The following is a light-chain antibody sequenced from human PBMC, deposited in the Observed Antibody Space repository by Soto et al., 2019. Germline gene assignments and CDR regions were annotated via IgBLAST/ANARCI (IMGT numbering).Light chain of an antibody. CDR3: QQYTTSPFT. Sequence: EIVMTQSPATLSVSPGERATLSCRASQSINDNLAWYQQKPGQAPRLLMFRASTRATGFPARFTGSGSGTDFTLTISRLEPEDFALYYCQQYTTSPFTFGPGTKVDIK. CDR1: QSINDN. CDR2: RAS. V-gene: IGKV3-15*01. J-gene: IGKJ3*01.